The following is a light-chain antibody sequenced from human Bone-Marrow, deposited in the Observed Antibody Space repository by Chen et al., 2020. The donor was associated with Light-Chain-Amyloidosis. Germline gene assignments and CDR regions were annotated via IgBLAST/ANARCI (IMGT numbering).Light chain of an antibody. Sequence: IVLTQSPGTLSLSPGEGANLSCRASQTISSNYLTWYQQKFGQPPRLFIYGSSSRATGIPDRFTGSGSGTDFTLTINRLEPEDFAMYYCQQYGTSPLTFGGGTKVEIK. CDR1: QTISSNY. CDR2: GSS. V-gene: IGKV3-20*01. CDR3: QQYGTSPLT. J-gene: IGKJ4*01.